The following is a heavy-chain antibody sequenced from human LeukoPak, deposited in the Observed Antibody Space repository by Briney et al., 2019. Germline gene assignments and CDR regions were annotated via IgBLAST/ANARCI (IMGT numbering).Heavy chain of an antibody. CDR2: IYYSGST. Sequence: PSETLSLTCTVSGGSISSSSYYWGWIRQPPGKGLEWIGSIYYSGSTDYNPSLKSRVTISVDTSKNQFSLKLSSVTAADTAVYYCASMFRNLADYGDYQNWFDPWGQGTLVTVSS. J-gene: IGHJ5*02. CDR1: GGSISSSSYY. D-gene: IGHD4-17*01. V-gene: IGHV4-39*01. CDR3: ASMFRNLADYGDYQNWFDP.